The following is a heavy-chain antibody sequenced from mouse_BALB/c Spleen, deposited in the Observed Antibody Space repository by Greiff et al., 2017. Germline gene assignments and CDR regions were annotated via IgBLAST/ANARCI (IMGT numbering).Heavy chain of an antibody. V-gene: IGHV5-6-3*01. CDR3: ARERGYEYYFDY. D-gene: IGHD2-14*01. J-gene: IGHJ2*01. CDR2: INSNGGST. CDR1: GFTFSSFG. Sequence: EVKLMESGGGLVQPGGSLKLSCAVSGFTFSSFGMSWVRQTSDKRLELVATINSNGGSTYYPDSVKGRFTISRDNAKNTLYLQMSSLKSEDTAMYYCARERGYEYYFDYWGQGTTRTVSS.